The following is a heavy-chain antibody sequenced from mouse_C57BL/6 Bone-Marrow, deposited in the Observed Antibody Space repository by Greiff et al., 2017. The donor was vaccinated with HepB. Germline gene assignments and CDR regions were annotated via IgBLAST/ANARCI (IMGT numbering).Heavy chain of an antibody. Sequence: VQLQQSGAELARPGASVKLSCKASGYTFTSYGISWVKQRTGQGLEWIGEIYPRSGNTYYNEKFKGKATLTADKSSSTAYMELRSLTSEDSAVYFCARHYGRYWAQGTTLTVSS. CDR1: GYTFTSYG. V-gene: IGHV1-81*01. CDR2: IYPRSGNT. CDR3: ARHYGRY. D-gene: IGHD1-1*01. J-gene: IGHJ2*01.